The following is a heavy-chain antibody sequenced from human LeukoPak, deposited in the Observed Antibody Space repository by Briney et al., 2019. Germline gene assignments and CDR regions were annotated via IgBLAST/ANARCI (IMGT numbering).Heavy chain of an antibody. CDR1: GFTFSSYG. D-gene: IGHD2-21*01. CDR2: IWYDGTDK. V-gene: IGHV3-33*01. Sequence: GRSLRLSCAASGFTFSSYGMHWVRQAPGKGLEWVAVIWYDGTDKYYADSVKGRFTISRDNSKNTLYLQMDSLRADDTAVYFCAGELHLALLNWGQGTLVTVSS. J-gene: IGHJ4*02. CDR3: AGELHLALLN.